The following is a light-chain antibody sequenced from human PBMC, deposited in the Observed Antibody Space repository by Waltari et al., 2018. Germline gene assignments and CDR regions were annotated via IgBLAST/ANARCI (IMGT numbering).Light chain of an antibody. CDR2: EVT. V-gene: IGLV2-8*01. J-gene: IGLJ2*01. CDR3: SSFAGTNTRLGVL. CDR1: SSDVGGYNF. Sequence: QSALTQPPSASGSRGQSVTISCTGTSSDVGGYNFVSWYQQHPGKAPKLIIYEVTKRPSGVPVRFSGSKSENTASLTVSGLQTEDEADYYCSSFAGTNTRLGVLFGGGTKLTVL.